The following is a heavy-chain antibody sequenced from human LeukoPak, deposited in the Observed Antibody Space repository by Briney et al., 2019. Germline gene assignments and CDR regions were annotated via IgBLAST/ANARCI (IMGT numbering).Heavy chain of an antibody. Sequence: PSETLSLTCTVSGGSINSYYWSWIRQPAGKGLEWIGRIYTSGSTNYNPSLKSRVTMSVDTSKNQFSLKLSSVTAADTAVYYRARDSTIFGVVPYFDYWGQGTLVTVSS. D-gene: IGHD3-3*01. CDR1: GGSINSYY. V-gene: IGHV4-4*07. J-gene: IGHJ4*02. CDR2: IYTSGST. CDR3: ARDSTIFGVVPYFDY.